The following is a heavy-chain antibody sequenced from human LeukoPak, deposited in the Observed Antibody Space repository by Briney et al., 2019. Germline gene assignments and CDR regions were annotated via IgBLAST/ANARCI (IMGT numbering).Heavy chain of an antibody. Sequence: GGSLRLSCAASGFTFGXHAISWVRXAPGXXXXXXXXXXXGXDXXLXXXXXXXXXTIXXXNYKNXXHXQMSGLRAEDTAVYYCVFXDSSGFYYGRLRYWGQGTLVTVSS. CDR1: GFTFGXHA. D-gene: IGHD3-22*01. CDR3: VFXDSSGFYYGRLRY. CDR2: XXXGXDXX. J-gene: IGHJ4*02. V-gene: IGHV3-23*01.